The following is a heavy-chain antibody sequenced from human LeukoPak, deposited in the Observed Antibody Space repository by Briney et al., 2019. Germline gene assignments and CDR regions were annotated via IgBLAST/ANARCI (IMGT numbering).Heavy chain of an antibody. D-gene: IGHD3-9*01. CDR2: IRSKANNYAT. J-gene: IGHJ4*02. Sequence: GGSLRLSCAASGFTFSGSAMHWVRQASGKGLEGVGRIRSKANNYATAYAASVKGRFTISRDDSKNTAYLQMNSLKTEDTAVYYCRYYDILTGSYQPDYWGQGTLVTVSS. V-gene: IGHV3-73*01. CDR3: RYYDILTGSYQPDY. CDR1: GFTFSGSA.